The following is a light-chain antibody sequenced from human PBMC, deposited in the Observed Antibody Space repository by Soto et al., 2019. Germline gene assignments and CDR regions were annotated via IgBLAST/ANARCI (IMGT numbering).Light chain of an antibody. J-gene: IGKJ2*01. CDR3: QQFGSSPYT. CDR1: QSVSSSY. Sequence: ENVLTQSPGTLSLSPGERATLSCRASQSVSSSYLAWYQHKPGQAPRLLIYGASTRATGIPDRFSGSGSGTDFNLTISIREPEYFAVYYCQQFGSSPYTFGQGTNLEIK. CDR2: GAS. V-gene: IGKV3-20*01.